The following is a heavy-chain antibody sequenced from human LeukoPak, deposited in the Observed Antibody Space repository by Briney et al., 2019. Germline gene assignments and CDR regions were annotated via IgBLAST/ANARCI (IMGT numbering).Heavy chain of an antibody. CDR3: ARDGCSGGSCYYLYNWFDP. V-gene: IGHV1-2*02. CDR1: GYTFTSYY. J-gene: IGHJ5*02. CDR2: INPNSGGT. D-gene: IGHD2-15*01. Sequence: ASVKVSCKASGYTFTSYYMHWVRQAPGQGLEWMGWINPNSGGTNYAQKFQGRVTMTRDTSISTAYMELSRLRSDDTAVYYCARDGCSGGSCYYLYNWFDPWGQGTLVTVSS.